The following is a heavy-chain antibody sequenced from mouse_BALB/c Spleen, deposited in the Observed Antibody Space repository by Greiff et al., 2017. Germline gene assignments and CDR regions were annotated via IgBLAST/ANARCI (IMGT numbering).Heavy chain of an antibody. D-gene: IGHD2-4*01. CDR2: INPSNGRT. CDR3: ARGDDYDYAMDY. Sequence: QQSCKASGYTFTSYWMHWVKQRPGQGLEWIGEINPSNGRTNYNEKFKSKATLTVDKSSSTAYMQLSSLTSEDSAVYYCARGDDYDYAMDYWGQGTSVTVSS. J-gene: IGHJ4*01. V-gene: IGHV1S81*02. CDR1: GYTFTSYW.